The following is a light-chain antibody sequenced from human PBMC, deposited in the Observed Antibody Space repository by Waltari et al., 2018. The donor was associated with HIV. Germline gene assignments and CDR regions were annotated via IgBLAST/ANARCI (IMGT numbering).Light chain of an antibody. CDR1: QLIFTY. V-gene: IGKV1-39*01. Sequence: DIQMTQSPSSLSASIGDRVTITCRSSQLIFTYLNWYQQKPGQAPKLLVYGASTLQDGVPSRFSGSGSGTVVTLTITSLQLEDLGTYYCQQSFETPPFGGGTKLEIK. J-gene: IGKJ4*01. CDR2: GAS. CDR3: QQSFETPP.